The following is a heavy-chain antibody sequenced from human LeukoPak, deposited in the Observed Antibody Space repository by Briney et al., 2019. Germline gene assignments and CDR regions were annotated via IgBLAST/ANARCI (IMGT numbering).Heavy chain of an antibody. CDR1: GASISSSRDY. D-gene: IGHD3-22*01. CDR2: IYYSGTT. V-gene: IGHV4-39*07. CDR3: AKSYYYDSMEPYYFDY. Sequence: SETLSLTCTVSGASISSSRDYWGWIRQPPGKGLEWIGSIYYSGTTYYDPSLKSRVTISIDMSKNQFSLNLNSVTAADTAVYYCAKSYYYDSMEPYYFDYWGQGTLVTVSS. J-gene: IGHJ4*02.